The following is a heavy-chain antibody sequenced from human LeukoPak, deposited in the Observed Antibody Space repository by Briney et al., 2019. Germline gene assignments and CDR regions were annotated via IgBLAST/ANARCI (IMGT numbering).Heavy chain of an antibody. J-gene: IGHJ4*02. CDR1: GYTFTSYD. CDR2: MNPNSGNT. Sequence: ASVKVSCKASGYTFTSYDINWVRQATGQGLEWMGWMNPNSGNTGYAQKFQGRVTMTRNTSISTAYMELSSLRSEDTAVYYCATYSPYYYDSLFDYWGQGTLVTVSS. CDR3: ATYSPYYYDSLFDY. V-gene: IGHV1-8*01. D-gene: IGHD3-22*01.